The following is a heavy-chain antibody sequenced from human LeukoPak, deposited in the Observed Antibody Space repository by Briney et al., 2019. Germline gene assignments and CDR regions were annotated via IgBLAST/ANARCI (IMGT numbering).Heavy chain of an antibody. J-gene: IGHJ4*02. CDR3: AKDSIRGWELLGGYFDY. V-gene: IGHV3-9*01. CDR2: ISWNSGSI. CDR1: GFTFDDYA. Sequence: GRSLRLSCAASGFTFDDYAMHWVRQAPGKGLEWVSGISWNSGSIGYADSVKGRFTISRDNAKNSLYLQMNSLRAEDTALYYCAKDSIRGWELLGGYFDYWGQGTLVTVSS. D-gene: IGHD1-26*01.